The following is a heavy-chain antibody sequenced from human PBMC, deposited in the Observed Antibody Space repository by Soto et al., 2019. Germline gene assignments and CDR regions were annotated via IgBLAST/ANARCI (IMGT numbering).Heavy chain of an antibody. D-gene: IGHD3-3*01. Sequence: QVQLVQSGAEVKKPGSSVKVSCKASGGTFSSYAISWVRQAPGQGLEWMGGIIPIFGTANYAQKFQGRVTITADESTSTAYMELSSLRSEDTAVYYCARGTSRRSLEWFSFSYYGMDVWGQGTTVTVSS. V-gene: IGHV1-69*01. CDR2: IIPIFGTA. CDR3: ARGTSRRSLEWFSFSYYGMDV. J-gene: IGHJ6*02. CDR1: GGTFSSYA.